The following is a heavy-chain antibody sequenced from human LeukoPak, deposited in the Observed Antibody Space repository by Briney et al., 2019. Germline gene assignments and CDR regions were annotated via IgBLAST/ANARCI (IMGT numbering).Heavy chain of an antibody. CDR3: ASNTGTSYYYYYMDV. CDR1: GGSISSYY. V-gene: IGHV4-59*01. CDR2: IYYSGST. Sequence: SETLSLTCTVSGGSISSYYWSWIRQPPGKGLEWIGYIYYSGSTNYNPSLKSRVTISVDTSKNQFSLKLSSVTAADTAVYYCASNTGTSYYYYYMDVWGKGTTVTVSS. J-gene: IGHJ6*03. D-gene: IGHD1-1*01.